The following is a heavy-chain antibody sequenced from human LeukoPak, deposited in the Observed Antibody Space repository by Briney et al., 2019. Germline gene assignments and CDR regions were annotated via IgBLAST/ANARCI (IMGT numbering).Heavy chain of an antibody. CDR2: INPNSGGT. J-gene: IGHJ4*02. CDR3: ARGWGYTGHFDY. Sequence: ASVKVSCKASGYTFTGYYMHWVRQAPGQGLEWMGWINPNSGGTNYAQKFQGRVTMTRDTSISTAYMELSRLRSDGTAVYYCARGWGYTGHFDYWGQGTRVTVSS. CDR1: GYTFTGYY. V-gene: IGHV1-2*02. D-gene: IGHD2-2*02.